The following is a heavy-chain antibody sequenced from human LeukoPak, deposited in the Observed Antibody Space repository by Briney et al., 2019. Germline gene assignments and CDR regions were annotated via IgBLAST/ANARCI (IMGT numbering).Heavy chain of an antibody. J-gene: IGHJ4*02. D-gene: IGHD6-6*01. V-gene: IGHV3-7*01. CDR3: ARDRPYSSSPFDY. CDR1: GFTFCRYW. CDR2: IKQDGSEK. Sequence: GGALRLSCAASGFTFCRYWVSWGRQAPGEGVEGVANIKQDGSEKYYVDSVKGRFTISRDNAKNSLYLQMNSLRAEDTAVYYCARDRPYSSSPFDYWGQGTLVTVSS.